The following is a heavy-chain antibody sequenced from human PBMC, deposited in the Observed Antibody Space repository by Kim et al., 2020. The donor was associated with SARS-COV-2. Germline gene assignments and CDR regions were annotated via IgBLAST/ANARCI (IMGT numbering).Heavy chain of an antibody. J-gene: IGHJ6*02. V-gene: IGHV3-49*04. CDR1: GFTFGDYA. CDR3: TRDQVLPTGGDYFYYYYYGMDV. CDR2: IRSKAYGGTT. Sequence: GGSLGLSCTASGFTFGDYAMSWVRQAPGKGLEWVGFIRSKAYGGTTEYAASVKGRFTISRDDSKSIAYLQMNSLKTEDTAVYYCTRDQVLPTGGDYFYYYYYGMDVWGQGTTVTVSS. D-gene: IGHD4-17*01.